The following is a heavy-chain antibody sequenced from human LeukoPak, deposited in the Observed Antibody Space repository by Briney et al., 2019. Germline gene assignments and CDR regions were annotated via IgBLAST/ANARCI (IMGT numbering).Heavy chain of an antibody. V-gene: IGHV1-18*01. D-gene: IGHD2-21*01. Sequence: ASVKVSCKASGYTFTSYAITWLRQAPGQGPEWMGWFSTYNGNKNYAQKLQGRVTMTADTSTSTAYMELKNLESDDTVVYYCARGSGGGEPNDYWGQGTLVTVSS. CDR3: ARGSGGGEPNDY. CDR2: FSTYNGNK. CDR1: GYTFTSYA. J-gene: IGHJ4*02.